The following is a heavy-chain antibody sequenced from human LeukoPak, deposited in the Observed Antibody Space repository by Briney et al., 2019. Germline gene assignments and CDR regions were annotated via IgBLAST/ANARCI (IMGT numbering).Heavy chain of an antibody. Sequence: ASVKVSCKVSGYTLTELSMHWVRQAPGKGLEWMGGFDPEDGETIYAQKFQGRVTMTEDTSTDIAYMELSSLRSEDTAVYYCATGWGWEPTENEYFQHWGQGTLVTVSS. CDR2: FDPEDGET. CDR3: ATGWGWEPTENEYFQH. CDR1: GYTLTELS. J-gene: IGHJ1*01. V-gene: IGHV1-24*01. D-gene: IGHD1-26*01.